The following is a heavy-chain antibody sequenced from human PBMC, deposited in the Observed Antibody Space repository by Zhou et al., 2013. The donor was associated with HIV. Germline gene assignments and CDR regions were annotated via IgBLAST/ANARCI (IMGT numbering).Heavy chain of an antibody. Sequence: QVQLVQSGAEVKKPGSSVKVSCKASGGTFSSYAISWVRQAPGQGLEWMGGIIPIFGTANYAQKFQDRVTMTTDTSTSTAYMELRSLTSDDTAVYYCARDFPNYYDSSGYPYYFEYWAREPWSPSPQ. CDR3: ARDFPNYYDSSGYPYYFEY. D-gene: IGHD3-22*01. V-gene: IGHV1-69*05. J-gene: IGHJ4*02. CDR2: IIPIFGTA. CDR1: GGTFSSYA.